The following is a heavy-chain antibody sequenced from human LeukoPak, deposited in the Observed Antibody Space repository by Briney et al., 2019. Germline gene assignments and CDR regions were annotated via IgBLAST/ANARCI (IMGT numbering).Heavy chain of an antibody. Sequence: SETLSLTCTVSGGSISSSSYYWGWIRQPPGKGLEWIGSIYYSGSTYYNPSLKSRVTISVDTSKNQFSLKLSSVTAADTAVYYCARSLGEVSLVGAFDIWGQGTMVTVSS. D-gene: IGHD3-10*01. J-gene: IGHJ3*02. CDR2: IYYSGST. V-gene: IGHV4-39*07. CDR1: GGSISSSSYY. CDR3: ARSLGEVSLVGAFDI.